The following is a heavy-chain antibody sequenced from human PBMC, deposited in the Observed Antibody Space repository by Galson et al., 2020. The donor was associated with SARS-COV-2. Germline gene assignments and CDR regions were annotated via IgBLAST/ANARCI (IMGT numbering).Heavy chain of an antibody. CDR2: IKGDGSET. J-gene: IGHJ4*02. D-gene: IGHD6-19*01. CDR1: GLTFNYFW. Sequence: GSLRLSCEVAGLTFNYFWMSCFRQAPGKGLEWVANIKGDGSETNYADFVKGRFSISRDNAANSLYLQMNSLRVEDSAVYYCSREGWQGGYWGQGTRVTVSS. CDR3: SREGWQGGY. V-gene: IGHV3-7*01.